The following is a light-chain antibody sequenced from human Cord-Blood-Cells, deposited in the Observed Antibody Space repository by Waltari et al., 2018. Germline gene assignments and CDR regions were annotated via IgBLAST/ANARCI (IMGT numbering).Light chain of an antibody. Sequence: DGVRTQSPLSLPVTLGQPASIPCRSSQSLVYSDGNTYLNWLQQRPGQCPRRLIYKVSNRDSGVPDIFSGSGSGSDFTLKISRVDAEDVGVYYCMQGTHWPPTFGQGTKLEIK. CDR3: MQGTHWPPT. V-gene: IGKV2-30*01. CDR2: KVS. CDR1: QSLVYSDGNTY. J-gene: IGKJ2*01.